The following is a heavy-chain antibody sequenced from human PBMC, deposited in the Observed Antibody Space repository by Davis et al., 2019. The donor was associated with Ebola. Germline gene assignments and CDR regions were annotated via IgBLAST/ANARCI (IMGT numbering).Heavy chain of an antibody. CDR2: ISSNGGTI. CDR3: ARGSKVVVVYYYYYMDV. J-gene: IGHJ6*03. CDR1: GFTFSSYA. V-gene: IGHV3-64*04. Sequence: GGSLRLSCSASGFTFSSYAMHWVRQAPGKGLEYVSAISSNGGTIYYADSVKGRFTISRDNAKNSLYLQMNSLRDEDTAVYYCARGSKVVVVYYYYYMDVWGKGTTVTVSS. D-gene: IGHD2-15*01.